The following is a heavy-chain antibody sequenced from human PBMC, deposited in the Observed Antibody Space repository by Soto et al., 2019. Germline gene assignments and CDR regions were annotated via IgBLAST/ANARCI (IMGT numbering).Heavy chain of an antibody. Sequence: QLQLQESVPGLVKPSETLSLTCTVSGGSISSSSYYWGWIRQPPGKGLEWIGSIYYSGSTYYNPSLKSRVTISVDTSKNQFSLKLSSVTAADTAVYYCATPRITIFGVVPAHAFDIWGQGTMVTVSS. D-gene: IGHD3-3*01. V-gene: IGHV4-39*01. CDR1: GGSISSSSYY. CDR2: IYYSGST. J-gene: IGHJ3*02. CDR3: ATPRITIFGVVPAHAFDI.